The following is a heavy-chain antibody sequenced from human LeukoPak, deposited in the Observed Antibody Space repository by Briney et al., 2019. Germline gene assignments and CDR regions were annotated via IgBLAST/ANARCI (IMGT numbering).Heavy chain of an antibody. V-gene: IGHV1-24*01. CDR2: FDPEDGET. Sequence: ASVKVSCKVSGYALTELSMHWVRQAPGKGLEWMGGFDPEDGETIYAQKFQGRVTMTEDTSTDTAYMELSSLRSEDTAVYYCATESYSGSYLYAFDIWGQGTMVTVSS. CDR1: GYALTELS. CDR3: ATESYSGSYLYAFDI. D-gene: IGHD1-26*01. J-gene: IGHJ3*02.